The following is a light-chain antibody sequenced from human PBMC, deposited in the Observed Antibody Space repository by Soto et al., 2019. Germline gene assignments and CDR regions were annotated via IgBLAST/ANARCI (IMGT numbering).Light chain of an antibody. V-gene: IGKV1-5*01. CDR1: QSISNW. J-gene: IGKJ2*01. Sequence: DIQMTQSPSTLSASVGDRVTITCRASQSISNWLAWYQQRPGKAPKLLIYAASTMESWVPSRFSGSGSGTDFTLTISGLRPDDFATYYCQQYNTYSYTFGQGTKLEIK. CDR2: AAS. CDR3: QQYNTYSYT.